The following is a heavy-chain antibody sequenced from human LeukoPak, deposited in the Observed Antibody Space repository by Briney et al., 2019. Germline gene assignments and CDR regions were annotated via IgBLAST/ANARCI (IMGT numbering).Heavy chain of an antibody. V-gene: IGHV1-69*13. D-gene: IGHD3-10*01. Sequence: ASVKVSCKASGGTFSSYAISWVRQAPGQGLEWMGGIIPIFGTANYAQKFQGRVTITADESTSTAYMELSSLRSEDTALYYCARYKVPPHQDSSMVPGVYYYYGMDVWGLGTTVTVSS. J-gene: IGHJ6*02. CDR1: GGTFSSYA. CDR2: IIPIFGTA. CDR3: ARYKVPPHQDSSMVPGVYYYYGMDV.